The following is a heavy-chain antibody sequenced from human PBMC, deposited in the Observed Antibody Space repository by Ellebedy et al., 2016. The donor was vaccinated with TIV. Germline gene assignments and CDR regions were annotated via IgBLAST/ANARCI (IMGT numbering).Heavy chain of an antibody. CDR2: INPSGGST. V-gene: IGHV1-46*01. Sequence: ASVKVSCKASGYTFTSYYMHWVRQAPGQGLEWMGIINPSGGSTSYAQKFQGRVTMTRDTSTSTVYMELSSLRSEDMAVYYCARDRRYCSGSSCSFYFDYWGQGTLVTVSS. CDR3: ARDRRYCSGSSCSFYFDY. D-gene: IGHD2-15*01. J-gene: IGHJ4*02. CDR1: GYTFTSYY.